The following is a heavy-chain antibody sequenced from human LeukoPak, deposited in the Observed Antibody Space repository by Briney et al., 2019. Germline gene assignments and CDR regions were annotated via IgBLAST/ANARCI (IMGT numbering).Heavy chain of an antibody. Sequence: SETLSLTCTVSGGSISSGDYYWCWIRQPPGKGLEWLGYIYYSGSNYYNPSLKGRVTISVDTSKNQFSLKLSSVTAADTAVYYCAAHIVVVPAATVDYWGQGTLVTVSS. CDR2: IYYSGSN. D-gene: IGHD2-2*01. CDR3: AAHIVVVPAATVDY. V-gene: IGHV4-30-4*01. CDR1: GGSISSGDYY. J-gene: IGHJ4*02.